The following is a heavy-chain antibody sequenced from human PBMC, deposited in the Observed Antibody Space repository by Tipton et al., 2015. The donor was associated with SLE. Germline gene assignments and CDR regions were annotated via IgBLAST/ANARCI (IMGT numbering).Heavy chain of an antibody. CDR3: ARARSGVGSAFDI. CDR1: GFKISDYW. CDR2: LNSDESST. J-gene: IGHJ3*02. V-gene: IGHV3-74*01. Sequence: SLRLSCAASGFKISDYWMYWVRQAPGKGLVWVSRLNSDESSTGYADFVKGRFTISRDNDKNTAYLQMNSLRAEDTAVYYCARARSGVGSAFDIWGRGTKVPVSS. D-gene: IGHD6-19*01.